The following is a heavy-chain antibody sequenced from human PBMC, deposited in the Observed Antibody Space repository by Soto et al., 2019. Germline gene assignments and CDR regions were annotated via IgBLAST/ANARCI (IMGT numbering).Heavy chain of an antibody. Sequence: QVPLQESGPGLVKPSQTLSLTCTVSGGSISSEGYYWSWFRQHPGKGLEWIGDIYYSGSTYYNPSLKSRVTISGDTSKNQFSLKLSSVTAADTAVYYCARGKGYSYGPDYFDYWGQGTLVTVSS. D-gene: IGHD5-18*01. CDR2: IYYSGST. CDR3: ARGKGYSYGPDYFDY. CDR1: GGSISSEGYY. V-gene: IGHV4-31*03. J-gene: IGHJ4*02.